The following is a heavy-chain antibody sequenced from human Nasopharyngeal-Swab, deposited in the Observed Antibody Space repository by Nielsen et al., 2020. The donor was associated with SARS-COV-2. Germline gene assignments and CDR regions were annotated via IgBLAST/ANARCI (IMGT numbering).Heavy chain of an antibody. D-gene: IGHD3-10*01. CDR3: ARVLIGTPAYGSGTIDY. CDR2: INHSGST. V-gene: IGHV4-34*01. Sequence: WICQPPGKGLEWIGEINHSGSTNYNPSLKSRVTISVDTSKNQFSLKLSSVTAADTAVYYCARVLIGTPAYGSGTIDYWGQGTLVTVSS. J-gene: IGHJ4*02.